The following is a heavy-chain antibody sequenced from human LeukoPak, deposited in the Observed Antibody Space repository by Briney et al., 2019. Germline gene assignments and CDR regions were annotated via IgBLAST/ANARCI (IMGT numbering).Heavy chain of an antibody. J-gene: IGHJ4*02. Sequence: GGTLRLSCAASGFTFSSYGMSWVRQAPGKGLEWVSSFSGSGGRTYFADSVKGRFTISRDNSKNTLYLQMNSLRAEDTAVYYCAREGTTTSFDYWGQGTLVTVSS. V-gene: IGHV3-23*01. CDR3: AREGTTTSFDY. CDR1: GFTFSSYG. CDR2: FSGSGGRT. D-gene: IGHD1-26*01.